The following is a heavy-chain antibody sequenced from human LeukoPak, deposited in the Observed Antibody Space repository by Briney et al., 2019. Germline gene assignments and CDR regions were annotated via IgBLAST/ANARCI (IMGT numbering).Heavy chain of an antibody. D-gene: IGHD2-8*01. V-gene: IGHV3-74*01. J-gene: IGHJ5*02. CDR3: ARDLRYCSNGVCHDNRFDP. CDR1: GFTFSSFW. CDR2: INSDGYST. Sequence: PGGSLRLSCAASGFTFSSFWMHWVRQAPGKGLVWVSVINSDGYSTNYADSVKGRFTISRDNAKNTLYLQMNSLRAEDTAVYYCARDLRYCSNGVCHDNRFDPWGQGTLLTVSS.